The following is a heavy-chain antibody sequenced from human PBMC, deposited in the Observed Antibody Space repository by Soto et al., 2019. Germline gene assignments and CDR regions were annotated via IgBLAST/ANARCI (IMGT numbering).Heavy chain of an antibody. D-gene: IGHD3-3*01. CDR1: GFTFSSYS. Sequence: GGSLRLSCAASGFTFSSYSMNWVRQAPGKGLEWVSSISSSSSYIYYADSVKGRFTISRDNAKNSLYLQMNSLRAEDTAVYYCARDSVDFWSGPYGMDVWGQGTTVTVSS. J-gene: IGHJ6*02. CDR2: ISSSSSYI. CDR3: ARDSVDFWSGPYGMDV. V-gene: IGHV3-21*01.